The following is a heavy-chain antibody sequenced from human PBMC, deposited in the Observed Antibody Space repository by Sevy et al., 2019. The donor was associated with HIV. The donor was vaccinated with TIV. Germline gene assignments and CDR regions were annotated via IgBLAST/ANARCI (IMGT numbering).Heavy chain of an antibody. CDR3: AKCGLGELRLYYYYMDV. Sequence: GGSLRLSCAASGFTFSSYAMSWVRQAPGKGLEWVSAISGSGGSTYYADSVKGRLTISRDNSKNTLYLQMNSLRAEDTAVYYCAKCGLGELRLYYYYMDVWGKGTTVTVSS. CDR2: ISGSGGST. V-gene: IGHV3-23*01. CDR1: GFTFSSYA. D-gene: IGHD1-26*01. J-gene: IGHJ6*03.